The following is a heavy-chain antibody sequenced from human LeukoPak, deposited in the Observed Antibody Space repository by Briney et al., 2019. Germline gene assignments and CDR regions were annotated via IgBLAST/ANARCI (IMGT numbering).Heavy chain of an antibody. CDR3: ARGRYCSGGSCYQPFDY. V-gene: IGHV3-21*01. D-gene: IGHD2-15*01. CDR1: GFTFSTYT. J-gene: IGHJ4*02. CDR2: ISSSSYYI. Sequence: PGGSLRLSCTASGFTFSTYTMNWVRQAPGKGLEWVSSISSSSYYIYYADSVKGRFTISRDNAKNSLFLQMNSLRAEDTAVYYCARGRYCSGGSCYQPFDYWGQGTLVTVSS.